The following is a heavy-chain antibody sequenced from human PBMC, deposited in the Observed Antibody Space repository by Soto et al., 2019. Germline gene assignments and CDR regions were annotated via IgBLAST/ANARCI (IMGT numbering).Heavy chain of an antibody. D-gene: IGHD4-17*01. CDR3: AKGYYGDYPFDY. CDR2: ISASGGST. CDR1: GFTLSSYA. V-gene: IGHV3-23*01. Sequence: GGSLRLSCAASGFTLSSYAMSWVRQAPGKGLEWVSVISASGGSTHYADSVKGRFIVFRDNSKNTLYLQMNSLRAEDTALYYCAKGYYGDYPFDYWGQGTLVTVSS. J-gene: IGHJ4*02.